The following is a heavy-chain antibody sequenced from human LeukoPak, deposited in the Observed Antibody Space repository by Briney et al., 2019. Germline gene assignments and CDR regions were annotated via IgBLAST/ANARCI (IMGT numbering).Heavy chain of an antibody. CDR1: GFTFSSYE. D-gene: IGHD5-12*01. V-gene: IGHV3-48*03. CDR2: ISSSGSTI. CDR3: ARDKGIVATNWELDY. Sequence: GGSLRLSCAASGFTFSSYEMNWVRQAPGKGLEWVSYISSSGSTIYYADSVKGRFTISRDNAKNSLYLQMNSLRAEDTAVYYCARDKGIVATNWELDYWGQGTLVTVSS. J-gene: IGHJ4*02.